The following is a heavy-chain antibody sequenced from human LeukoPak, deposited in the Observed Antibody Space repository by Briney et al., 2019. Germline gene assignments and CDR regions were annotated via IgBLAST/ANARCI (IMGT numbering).Heavy chain of an antibody. CDR3: ARDIWDSSGRFFDY. CDR1: GFTVSSNY. D-gene: IGHD3-22*01. Sequence: SGGSLRLSCAASGFTVSSNYMSWVRQAPGKGLEWVSVIYSGGSTYYADSVKGRFTISRDNSKNTLYLQMNSLRAEDMAVYYCARDIWDSSGRFFDYWGQGTLVTVSS. J-gene: IGHJ4*02. CDR2: IYSGGST. V-gene: IGHV3-53*01.